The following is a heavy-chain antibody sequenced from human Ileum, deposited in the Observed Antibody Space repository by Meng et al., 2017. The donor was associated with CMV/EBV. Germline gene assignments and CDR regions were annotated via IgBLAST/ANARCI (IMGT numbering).Heavy chain of an antibody. V-gene: IGHV3-21*01. CDR3: APGEFTSSRGNY. D-gene: IGHD3-16*01. J-gene: IGHJ4*02. CDR1: GFTFSSYS. CDR2: ISSSSSNK. Sequence: GESLKISCATSGFTFSSYSMNWVRQAPGKGLEWVSSISSSSSNKLYADSMKGRVTISRDNAKNSLFLQMTSLRADDTAVYYCAPGEFTSSRGNYWGQGTLVTVSS.